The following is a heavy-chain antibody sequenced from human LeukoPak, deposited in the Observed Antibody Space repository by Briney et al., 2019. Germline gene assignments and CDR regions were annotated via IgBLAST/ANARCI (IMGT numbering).Heavy chain of an antibody. D-gene: IGHD5-12*01. J-gene: IGHJ4*02. CDR1: GYTFSDYY. CDR3: SRGSALNRAYSGYDPPFHY. CDR2: INPNSGAT. Sequence: ASVKVSCKASGYTFSDYYMHWVRQAPGQGLEWMGWINPNSGATGYVQKFQGRVTMTRDTSISTADMELNSLRSDDTAMYYCSRGSALNRAYSGYDPPFHYWGQGTLVAVSS. V-gene: IGHV1-2*02.